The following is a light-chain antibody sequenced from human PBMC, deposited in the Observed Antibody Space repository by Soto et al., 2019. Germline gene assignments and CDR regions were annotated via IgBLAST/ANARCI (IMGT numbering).Light chain of an antibody. J-gene: IGKJ1*01. Sequence: DIPMTQSPSSPFSSLGERNTITCRASQSISSYLIWYQQKPGKAPKLLIYAASSLQSGVPSRFSGSGSGTDFTLTISSLQPEDFATYYCQQSYSTPWTFGQGTRWIS. CDR2: AAS. V-gene: IGKV1-39*01. CDR3: QQSYSTPWT. CDR1: QSISSY.